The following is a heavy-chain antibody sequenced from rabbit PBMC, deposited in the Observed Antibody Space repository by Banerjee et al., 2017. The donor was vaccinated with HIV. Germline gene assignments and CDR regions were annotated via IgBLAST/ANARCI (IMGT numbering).Heavy chain of an antibody. Sequence: QEQLEESGGDLVKPEGSLTLTCKASGFDFSSYGISWVRQAPGKGLEWIGYINTGSGSTDYANWVNGRFTISLDNAQNTVFLQMTSLTAADTATYFCARDLAGVIGWNFNLWGPGTLVTVS. CDR3: ARDLAGVIGWNFNL. D-gene: IGHD4-1*01. CDR1: GFDFSSYG. J-gene: IGHJ4*01. CDR2: INTGSGST. V-gene: IGHV1S47*01.